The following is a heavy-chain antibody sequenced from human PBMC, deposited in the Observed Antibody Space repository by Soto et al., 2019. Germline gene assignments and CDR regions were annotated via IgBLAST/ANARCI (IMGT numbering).Heavy chain of an antibody. CDR2: TYYSGST. J-gene: IGHJ1*01. D-gene: IGHD3-22*01. V-gene: IGHV4-59*01. CDR1: GGSISSYY. Sequence: SETLSLTCTVSGGSISSYYWSWIRQPPGKGLEWIGYTYYSGSTNYNPSLKSRVTISVDTSKNQFSLKLSSVTAADTAVYYCASAATYYYDSSGYFQHWGQGTLVTVSS. CDR3: ASAATYYYDSSGYFQH.